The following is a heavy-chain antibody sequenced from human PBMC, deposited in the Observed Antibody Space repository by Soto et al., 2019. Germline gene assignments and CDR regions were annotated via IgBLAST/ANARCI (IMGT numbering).Heavy chain of an antibody. CDR1: GGSISSGGYY. Sequence: SETLSLTCTVSGGSISSGGYYWSWIRQHPVKGLEWIGYIYYSGSTYYNPSLKSRVTISVDTPKNQFSLKLSSVTAADTAVYYCARSYDFWSGYYCYFDYWGQGTLVTVSS. CDR2: IYYSGST. D-gene: IGHD3-3*01. V-gene: IGHV4-31*03. CDR3: ARSYDFWSGYYCYFDY. J-gene: IGHJ4*02.